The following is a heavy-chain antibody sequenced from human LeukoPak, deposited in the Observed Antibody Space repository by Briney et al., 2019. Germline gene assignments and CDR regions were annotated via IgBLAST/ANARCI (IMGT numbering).Heavy chain of an antibody. J-gene: IGHJ4*02. D-gene: IGHD4-17*01. V-gene: IGHV3-7*01. CDR3: ASLNGEARIFGY. CDR1: GFTLSTSW. Sequence: GGCLRLSCTASGFTLSTSWMSWVRQAPGKGLEWVANINQDASEKLYVDSVKGRFTISRDNAKNSLYLQMNSLTAEDTAVYYCASLNGEARIFGYWGRGPRVTVSS. CDR2: INQDASEK.